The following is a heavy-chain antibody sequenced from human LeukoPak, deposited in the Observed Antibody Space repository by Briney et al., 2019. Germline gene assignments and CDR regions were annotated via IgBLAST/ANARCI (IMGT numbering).Heavy chain of an antibody. J-gene: IGHJ6*02. Sequence: SETPSLTCAVYGGSFSGYYWSWIRQPPGKGLEWIGEINHSGSTNYNPSLKSRVTISVDTSKNQFSLKLSSVTAADTAVYYCARALGYCSGGSCYWPYYYYGMDVWGQGTTVTVSS. V-gene: IGHV4-34*01. CDR3: ARALGYCSGGSCYWPYYYYGMDV. CDR2: INHSGST. D-gene: IGHD2-15*01. CDR1: GGSFSGYY.